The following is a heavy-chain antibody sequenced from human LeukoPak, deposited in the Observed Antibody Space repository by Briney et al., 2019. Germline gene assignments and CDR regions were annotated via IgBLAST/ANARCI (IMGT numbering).Heavy chain of an antibody. D-gene: IGHD6-13*01. J-gene: IGHJ4*02. CDR2: INTNTGNP. V-gene: IGHV7-4-1*02. CDR3: ARRTHSSSWTTKTLEWGY. Sequence: ASVKVSCKASGYTFTSYAMNWVRQAPGQGLGWMGWINTNTGNPTYAQGFTGRFVFSLDTSVSTAYLQISSLKAEDTAVYYCARRTHSSSWTTKTLEWGYWGQGTLVTVSS. CDR1: GYTFTSYA.